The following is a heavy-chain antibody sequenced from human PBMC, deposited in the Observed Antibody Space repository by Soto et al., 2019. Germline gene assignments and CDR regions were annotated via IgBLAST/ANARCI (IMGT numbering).Heavy chain of an antibody. CDR3: ARDLGSHDSRDSFGDF. CDR2: IYSGGGT. Sequence: EVQLVESGGGLIQPGGSLRLSCAASGFSVSNNYISWVRQAPGKGLEWVSVIYSGGGTYYADSVKGRFTISRDNSHNTVYLHMNSLRAEDAAIYYCARDLGSHDSRDSFGDFWGQGTLVTVS. J-gene: IGHJ4*02. D-gene: IGHD2-21*02. CDR1: GFSVSNNY. V-gene: IGHV3-53*01.